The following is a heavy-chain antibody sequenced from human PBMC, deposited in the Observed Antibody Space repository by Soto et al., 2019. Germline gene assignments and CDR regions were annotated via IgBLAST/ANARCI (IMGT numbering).Heavy chain of an antibody. D-gene: IGHD2-2*01. Sequence: PSETLSLTCTVSGGSISSSSYYWGWIRQPPGKGLEWIGSIYYSGSTYYNPSLKSRVTISVDTSKNQFSLKLSSVTAADTAVYYCARSLRVVPAATVGGGNWFDPWGQGTLVTVSS. V-gene: IGHV4-39*01. J-gene: IGHJ5*02. CDR3: ARSLRVVPAATVGGGNWFDP. CDR2: IYYSGST. CDR1: GGSISSSSYY.